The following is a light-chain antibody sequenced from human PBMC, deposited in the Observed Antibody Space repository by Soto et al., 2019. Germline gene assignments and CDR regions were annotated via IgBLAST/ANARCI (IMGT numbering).Light chain of an antibody. CDR2: GAS. CDR1: QSVSSN. J-gene: IGKJ3*01. Sequence: EIVMTQSPATLSVSPGERATLSCRASQSVSSNLAWYQQKPGQAPRLLIYGASSRASGIPARFSGSGFDRDFTLTISSLQSEDFAVYYCQQYNTWPPRFTFGPGTKVDIK. V-gene: IGKV3-15*01. CDR3: QQYNTWPPRFT.